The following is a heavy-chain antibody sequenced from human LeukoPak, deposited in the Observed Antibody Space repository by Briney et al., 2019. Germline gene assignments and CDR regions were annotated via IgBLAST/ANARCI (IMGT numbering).Heavy chain of an antibody. CDR2: IDWDDDK. CDR1: GFSLSTSGMC. J-gene: IGHJ6*03. CDR3: ARIQVVTAPYYYYYYMDV. Sequence: SGPTLVNPTQTLTLTCTFSGFSLSTSGMCVSWIRHPPGKALEWLARIDWDDDKYYRTSLKTRLTISKDTSKNPVVITMPNMEPVDTATYYCARIQVVTAPYYYYYYMDVWGKGTTVTVSS. V-gene: IGHV2-70*11. D-gene: IGHD2-21*02.